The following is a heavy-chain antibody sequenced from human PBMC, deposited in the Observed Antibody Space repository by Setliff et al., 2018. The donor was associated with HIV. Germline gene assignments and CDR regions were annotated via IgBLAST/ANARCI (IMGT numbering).Heavy chain of an antibody. CDR2: INHSGNI. CDR1: GGAFNDYY. Sequence: SETLSLTCAVYGGAFNDYYWNWIRQPPGEGLQWIGEINHSGNINYNPSLRSRVTMSVDTSKNQFSLKLTSVTAADTAVYSCASEVALTQLFDSWGQGTLVTVSS. D-gene: IGHD6-13*01. J-gene: IGHJ4*02. V-gene: IGHV4-34*01. CDR3: ASEVALTQLFDS.